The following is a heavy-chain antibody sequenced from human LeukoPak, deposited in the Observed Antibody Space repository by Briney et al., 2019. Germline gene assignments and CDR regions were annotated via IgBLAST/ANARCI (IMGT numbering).Heavy chain of an antibody. Sequence: PSETLSLTCTVSGASISSSSYYWGWIRQPPGKGLEWIGSFYYTGSIYYNPSVKSRVTISVDTSKSQFSLKLSSVTAADTAVYYCARSGPRAFDYWGQGTLVTVSS. V-gene: IGHV4-39*01. CDR1: GASISSSSYY. CDR3: ARSGPRAFDY. D-gene: IGHD3-10*01. J-gene: IGHJ4*02. CDR2: FYYTGSI.